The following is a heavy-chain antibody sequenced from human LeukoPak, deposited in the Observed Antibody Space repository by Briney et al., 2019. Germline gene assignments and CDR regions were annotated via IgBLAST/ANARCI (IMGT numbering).Heavy chain of an antibody. Sequence: ASVKVSCKTSGYSFTDYYIHWVRQAPGPGLGWMGWINTKSGRTSSARKFQGRVTMTGDPSITTVYMDMAWLTSDDTAIYFCARADFIDAGPYLIGPWGQGTLVTVSS. J-gene: IGHJ5*02. CDR3: ARADFIDAGPYLIGP. V-gene: IGHV1-2*02. CDR2: INTKSGRT. CDR1: GYSFTDYY. D-gene: IGHD3-3*01.